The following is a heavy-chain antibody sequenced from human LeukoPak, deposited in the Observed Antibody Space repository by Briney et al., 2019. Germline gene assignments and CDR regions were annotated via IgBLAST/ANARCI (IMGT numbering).Heavy chain of an antibody. CDR1: GYTFTVYY. D-gene: IGHD2-2*01. Sequence: ASVKVSCQASGYTFTVYYMHWVQQAPGQGFEWMGWINPNSGDTNYVQKFQGRVTMTRVTSISTAHMELSRLRSDDTAVYYCARANPLYCSSTTCLFDYWGQGTLVTVSS. V-gene: IGHV1-2*02. CDR3: ARANPLYCSSTTCLFDY. J-gene: IGHJ4*02. CDR2: INPNSGDT.